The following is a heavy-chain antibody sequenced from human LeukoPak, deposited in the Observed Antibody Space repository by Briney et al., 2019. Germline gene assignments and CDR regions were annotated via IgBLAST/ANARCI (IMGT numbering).Heavy chain of an antibody. J-gene: IGHJ5*02. Sequence: PSETLSLTCAVYGGSFSGYYWSWIRQPPGKGLEWIGEINHSGSTNYNPSLKSRVTISVDTSKNQFSLKLSSVTAADTAVYYCASRYYYSSGYSNWFDPWGQGTLVTVSS. V-gene: IGHV4-34*01. CDR1: GGSFSGYY. CDR2: INHSGST. CDR3: ASRYYYSSGYSNWFDP. D-gene: IGHD3-22*01.